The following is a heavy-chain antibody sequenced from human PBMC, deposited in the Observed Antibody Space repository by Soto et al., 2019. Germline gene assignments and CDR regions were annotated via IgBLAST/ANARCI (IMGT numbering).Heavy chain of an antibody. CDR2: IIPIFGTA. J-gene: IGHJ5*02. V-gene: IGHV1-69*12. Sequence: QVQLVQSGAEVKKPGSSVKVSCKASGGTFSSYAISWVRQAPGQGLEWMGGIIPIFGTANYAQKFQGRVTITADDSTSTAYMELSSLRSEDTAVYYCARDPPHPYGDYPAWFAPWGQGTLVTVSS. CDR1: GGTFSSYA. CDR3: ARDPPHPYGDYPAWFAP. D-gene: IGHD4-17*01.